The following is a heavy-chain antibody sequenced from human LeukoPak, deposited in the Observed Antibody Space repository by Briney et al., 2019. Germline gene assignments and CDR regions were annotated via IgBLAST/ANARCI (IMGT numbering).Heavy chain of an antibody. D-gene: IGHD1-26*01. J-gene: IGHJ4*02. CDR3: ARWSGSYRGFDY. Sequence: PSETLSLTCTVSGGSISSYYWSWIRQPPGKGLEWIEYIYYSGSTNYNPSLKSRVTISVDTSKNQFSLKLSSVTAADTAVYYCARWSGSYRGFDYWGQGTLVTVSS. CDR2: IYYSGST. CDR1: GGSISSYY. V-gene: IGHV4-59*01.